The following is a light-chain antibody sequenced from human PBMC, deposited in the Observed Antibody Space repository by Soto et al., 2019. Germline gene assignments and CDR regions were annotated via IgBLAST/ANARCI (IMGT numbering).Light chain of an antibody. J-gene: IGLJ2*01. CDR2: RNN. V-gene: IGLV1-47*01. CDR3: SSYRSINTGV. Sequence: QPVLTQPPSASGTPGQRVTISCSGSSSNIGSNYVYWYQQLPGTAPKLLIYRNNQRPSGVSNRFSGSKSGNTASLTISGLQAEDEADYYCSSYRSINTGVFGGGTKVTVL. CDR1: SSNIGSNY.